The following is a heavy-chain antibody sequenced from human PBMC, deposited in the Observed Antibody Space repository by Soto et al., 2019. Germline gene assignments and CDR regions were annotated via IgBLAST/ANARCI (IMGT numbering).Heavy chain of an antibody. D-gene: IGHD3-10*01. CDR3: ARRESYGSGSYSLDS. J-gene: IGHJ4*02. CDR1: GYSFSDYY. Sequence: GASVKVSCKASGYSFSDYYVHWVRQAPGQGLEWMGWINPNRGGTNLAQKFQGRVTLTRDTSITTAYMEITRLRPGDTAIYYCARRESYGSGSYSLDSWGQGTRVTVSS. CDR2: INPNRGGT. V-gene: IGHV1-2*02.